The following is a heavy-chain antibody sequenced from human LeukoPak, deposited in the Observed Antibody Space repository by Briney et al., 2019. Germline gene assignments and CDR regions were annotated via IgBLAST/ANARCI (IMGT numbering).Heavy chain of an antibody. V-gene: IGHV4-39*07. J-gene: IGHJ3*01. CDR3: ARGNGELRLAFDL. CDR1: GGSISSSSYY. CDR2: IYYNGNT. D-gene: IGHD1-26*01. Sequence: SETLSLTCTVSGGSISSSSYYWGWIRQPPGKGLEWIASIYYNGNTHYNPSLKSRVTISLDTSKNQFSLNLRSVTAADTAKYSCARGNGELRLAFDLWGQGTMVVVSS.